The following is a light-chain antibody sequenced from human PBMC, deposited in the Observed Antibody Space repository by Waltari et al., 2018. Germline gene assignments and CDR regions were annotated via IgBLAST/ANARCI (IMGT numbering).Light chain of an antibody. V-gene: IGLV2-14*03. CDR1: SSDVGDYNY. CDR2: DVS. CDR3: SSYTSSSTLDWV. J-gene: IGLJ3*02. Sequence: QSALTQPASVSGSPGQSITISCTGTSSDVGDYNYVSWYQQHPGKAPKRMIYDVSNRPSGVSNRFSGSKSGNTASLTISGLQAEDEADYYCSSYTSSSTLDWVFGGGTKLTVL.